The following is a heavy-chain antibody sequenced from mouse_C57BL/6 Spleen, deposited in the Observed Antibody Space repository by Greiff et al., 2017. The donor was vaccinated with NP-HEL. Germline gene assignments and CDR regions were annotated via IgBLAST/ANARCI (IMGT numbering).Heavy chain of an antibody. D-gene: IGHD4-1*01. CDR1: GFTFSDYG. Sequence: EVQGVESGGGLVQPGGSLKLSCAASGFTFSDYGMAWVRQAPRKGPEWVAFISNLAYSIYYADTVTGRFTISRENAKNTLYLEMSSLRSEDTAMYYCARRGDWDWYFDVWGTGTTVTVSS. CDR2: ISNLAYSI. J-gene: IGHJ1*03. V-gene: IGHV5-15*01. CDR3: ARRGDWDWYFDV.